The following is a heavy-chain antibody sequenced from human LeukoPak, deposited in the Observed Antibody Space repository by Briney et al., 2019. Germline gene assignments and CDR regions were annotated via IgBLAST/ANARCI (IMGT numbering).Heavy chain of an antibody. D-gene: IGHD4-17*01. Sequence: GASVKASCKASGYTLTSYYMHWVRQAPGQGLEWMGIINPSGGSTSYAQKFRGRVTMTRDTSTSTVYMELSSLRSEDTAVYYCARDAPPIGDYGYYYGMDVWGQGTTVTVSS. V-gene: IGHV1-46*01. CDR1: GYTLTSYY. CDR3: ARDAPPIGDYGYYYGMDV. CDR2: INPSGGST. J-gene: IGHJ6*02.